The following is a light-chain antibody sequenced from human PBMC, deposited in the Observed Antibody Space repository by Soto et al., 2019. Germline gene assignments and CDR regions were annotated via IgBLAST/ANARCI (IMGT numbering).Light chain of an antibody. CDR1: TGTFTSGYY. CDR3: LLYYLGGRF. Sequence: QAVVTQEPSLTVSPGGTVTLTCASSTGTFTSGYYPNWFQQKPGQAPRPLIYSTGDRHSWTPARFSGSLLGGKAALTLSGVQPEDEAEYYCLLYYLGGRFFGTGTKLTVL. CDR2: STG. V-gene: IGLV7-43*01. J-gene: IGLJ1*01.